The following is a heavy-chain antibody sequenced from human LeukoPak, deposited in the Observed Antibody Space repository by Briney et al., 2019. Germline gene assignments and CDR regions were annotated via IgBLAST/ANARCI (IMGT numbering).Heavy chain of an antibody. Sequence: PGGSLRLSCAASGFNFGYYGMHWVRQAPGKGLEWVAIMSHDSSDEFYADSVKGRFTISRDSSRNTLYLQMNTLRPDDTALYYCARERHFDWLFGFGPWGQGTVVTVSS. J-gene: IGHJ5*02. CDR2: MSHDSSDE. CDR1: GFNFGYYG. D-gene: IGHD3-9*01. CDR3: ARERHFDWLFGFGP. V-gene: IGHV3-30*03.